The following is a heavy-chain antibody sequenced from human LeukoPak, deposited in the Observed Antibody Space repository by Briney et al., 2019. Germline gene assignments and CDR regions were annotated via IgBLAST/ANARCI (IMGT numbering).Heavy chain of an antibody. Sequence: SETLSLTCTVSGGSISSSSYYWGWIRQPPGKGLEWIGSIYYSGSTYYNPSLKSRVTISVDTSKNQFSLKLSSVTAADTAVYYCARVTDYGSGSYYYGYWGQGTLVTVSS. D-gene: IGHD3-10*01. V-gene: IGHV4-39*07. J-gene: IGHJ4*02. CDR2: IYYSGST. CDR1: GGSISSSSYY. CDR3: ARVTDYGSGSYYYGY.